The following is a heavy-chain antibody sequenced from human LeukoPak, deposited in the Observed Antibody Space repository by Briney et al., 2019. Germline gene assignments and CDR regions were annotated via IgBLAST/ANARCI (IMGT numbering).Heavy chain of an antibody. CDR3: ARMGFGNYDYVRGTYRTYNWFDP. Sequence: ASVTVSCKASGYTFTRYGISWVRQAPGQGLEWMAWISADTGNTNYAQKLQGRVTLTTDTSTNTAYMELRRLRSDDTAVYYCARMGFGNYDYVRGTYRTYNWFDPWGQGTLVTVPS. V-gene: IGHV1-18*01. CDR1: GYTFTRYG. J-gene: IGHJ5*02. D-gene: IGHD3-16*02. CDR2: ISADTGNT.